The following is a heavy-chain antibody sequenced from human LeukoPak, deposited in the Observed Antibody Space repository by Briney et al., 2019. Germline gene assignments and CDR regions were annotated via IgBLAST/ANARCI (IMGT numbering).Heavy chain of an antibody. CDR2: MYYSGST. V-gene: IGHV4-30-4*01. CDR1: GGSISSGDYY. D-gene: IGHD2-2*01. Sequence: SETLSLTCTVSGGSISSGDYYWSWIRQPPGKGLEWIAYMYYSGSTYYNPSLKSRVTMSADTSKNQLSLKLSSVTAADTALYYCAKDISAALYCSSTSCYRRKAFDYWGQGTLVTVSS. CDR3: AKDISAALYCSSTSCYRRKAFDY. J-gene: IGHJ4*02.